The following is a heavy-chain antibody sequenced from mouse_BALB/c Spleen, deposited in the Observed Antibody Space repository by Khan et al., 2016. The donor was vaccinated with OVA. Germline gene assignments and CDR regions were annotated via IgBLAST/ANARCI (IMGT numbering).Heavy chain of an antibody. CDR2: INPTSGYT. CDR3: TRDRIDY. CDR1: GYTFTTYW. J-gene: IGHJ2*01. Sequence: VQLQQSGAELAKPGASVKMSCKASGYTFTTYWMHWVNQRPGQGLEWIGYINPTSGYTDYNEKFKDRATLSADKSSSTAYMQLSSLTSEDSAVYYCTRDRIDYWGQGTTLRVSS. V-gene: IGHV1-7*01.